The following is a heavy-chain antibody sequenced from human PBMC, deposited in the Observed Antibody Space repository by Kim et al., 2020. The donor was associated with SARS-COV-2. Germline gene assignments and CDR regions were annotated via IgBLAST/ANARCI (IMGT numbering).Heavy chain of an antibody. J-gene: IGHJ4*02. Sequence: YAQKFQGRVTITADESTSTAYMELSSLRSEDTAVYYCASVLDGYNYPLDYWGQGTLVTVSS. CDR3: ASVLDGYNYPLDY. D-gene: IGHD5-12*01. V-gene: IGHV1-69*01.